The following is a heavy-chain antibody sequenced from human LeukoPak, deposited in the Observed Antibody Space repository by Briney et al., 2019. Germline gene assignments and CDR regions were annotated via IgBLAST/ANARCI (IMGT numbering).Heavy chain of an antibody. CDR2: IYYSGGT. J-gene: IGHJ5*02. V-gene: IGHV4-59*01. D-gene: IGHD2-15*01. CDR1: GASIRSYY. Sequence: SETLSLTCTVSGASIRSYYWSWIRQPPGKGLEWIGYIYYSGGTKYNPSLKSRVTISVDTSKNQISLSLSSVTAADTAMYYCARDYTPSARGVHWFDPWGQGTLVTVSS. CDR3: ARDYTPSARGVHWFDP.